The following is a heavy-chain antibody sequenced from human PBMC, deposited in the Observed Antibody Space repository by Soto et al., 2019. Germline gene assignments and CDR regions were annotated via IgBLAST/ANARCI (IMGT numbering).Heavy chain of an antibody. D-gene: IGHD3-10*01. CDR2: IYYSGST. CDR3: ARHDYYGSGSYYNSNWFDP. V-gene: IGHV4-39*01. J-gene: IGHJ5*02. CDR1: GGSISSSSYY. Sequence: SETLSLTCTVSGGSISSSSYYWGWIRQPPGKGLEWIGSIYYSGSTYYNPSLKSRVTISVDTSKNQFSLKLSSVTAADTAVYYCARHDYYGSGSYYNSNWFDPWGQGTLVTASS.